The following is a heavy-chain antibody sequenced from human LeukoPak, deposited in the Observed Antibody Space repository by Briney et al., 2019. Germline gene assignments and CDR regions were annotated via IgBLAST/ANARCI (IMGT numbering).Heavy chain of an antibody. CDR3: ARRVYSGSYNWYFDL. CDR1: GGSISTSTYY. CDR2: ISYSGST. V-gene: IGHV4-39*01. J-gene: IGHJ2*01. D-gene: IGHD1-26*01. Sequence: PSETLSLTCTVSGGSISTSTYYWGWIRQPPGKGLEWIGSISYSGSTYNNPSLKSRVTISVDTSKNQFSLKLSSATAPDTAVYYCARRVYSGSYNWYFDLWGCGTLVTVSS.